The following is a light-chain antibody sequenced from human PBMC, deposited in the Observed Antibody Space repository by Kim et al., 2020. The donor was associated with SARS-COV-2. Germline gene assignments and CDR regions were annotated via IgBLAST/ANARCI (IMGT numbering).Light chain of an antibody. Sequence: DIQMTQSPFSLSASVGDRVTITCRTSQGISNYLAWYQQKPGKVPKLLIYAASTLQSGVPSRFSGSGSGTDFTLTISSLQPEDVATYYCQKNNSATFTFGPGNKVDIK. V-gene: IGKV1-27*01. CDR2: AAS. J-gene: IGKJ3*01. CDR3: QKNNSATFT. CDR1: QGISNY.